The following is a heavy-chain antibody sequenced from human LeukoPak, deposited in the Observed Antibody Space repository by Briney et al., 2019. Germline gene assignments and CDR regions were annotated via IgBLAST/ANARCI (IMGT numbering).Heavy chain of an antibody. V-gene: IGHV3-23*01. CDR2: IEYSGGSA. D-gene: IGHD6-19*01. J-gene: IGHJ4*02. CDR1: GFTLSSYE. Sequence: PGGSLRLSCTVSGFTLSSYEMSWIRQAPGKGLEWVSSIEYSGGSAYYADSVKGRFTICSDDSKNTLYLQLRSMRAEAKAVSYFTRNSGWYGISWGQGTLVIVSS. CDR3: TRNSGWYGIS.